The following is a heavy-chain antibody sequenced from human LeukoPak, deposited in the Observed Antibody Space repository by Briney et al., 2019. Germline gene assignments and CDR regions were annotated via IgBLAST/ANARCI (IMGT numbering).Heavy chain of an antibody. CDR2: INPNSGGT. CDR1: GYTFTGNY. Sequence: GASVKVSCKASGYTFTGNYIHWVRQAPGQGLEWMGWINPNSGGTNYAQKFQGWVTMTRDTSISTAYMELSRLKSDDTAVCYCAREYSSSCFDFWGQGTLVTVSS. J-gene: IGHJ4*02. V-gene: IGHV1-2*04. CDR3: AREYSSSCFDF. D-gene: IGHD6-13*01.